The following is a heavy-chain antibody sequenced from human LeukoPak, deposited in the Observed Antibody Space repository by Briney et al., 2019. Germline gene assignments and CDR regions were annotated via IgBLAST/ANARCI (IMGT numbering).Heavy chain of an antibody. Sequence: ASVKVSCKASGYTFTGYYMHWVRQAPGQGLEWMGRINPNSGGTNYAQKFQGRVTMTRDTSISTAYMELSRLRSDDTAVYYCARIYYYDSSGLAHDSYYYMDVWGKGTTVTVSS. CDR1: GYTFTGYY. D-gene: IGHD3-22*01. V-gene: IGHV1-2*06. J-gene: IGHJ6*03. CDR2: INPNSGGT. CDR3: ARIYYYDSSGLAHDSYYYMDV.